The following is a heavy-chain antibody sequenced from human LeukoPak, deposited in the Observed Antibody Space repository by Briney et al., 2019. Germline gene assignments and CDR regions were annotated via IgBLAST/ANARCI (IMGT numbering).Heavy chain of an antibody. J-gene: IGHJ4*02. CDR3: ARQWAFGAPDF. Sequence: PSETLSLTCTVSGASITTYYWSWIRQSPGKGLEWIGYIYTSGTTHFNPYLKSRVNISMDTPKNQFSLNLTSVTAADTAVYYCARQWAFGAPDFWGLGALVTVSS. CDR1: GASITTYY. D-gene: IGHD3-16*01. CDR2: IYTSGTT. V-gene: IGHV4-4*09.